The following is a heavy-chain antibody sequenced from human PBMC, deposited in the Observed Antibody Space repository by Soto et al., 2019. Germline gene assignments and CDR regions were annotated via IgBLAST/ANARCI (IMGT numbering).Heavy chain of an antibody. CDR2: FHPGESDT. CDR1: GYSFTTYW. J-gene: IGHJ6*02. Sequence: GASLKISCESHGYSFTTYWVTCVRQKPGKGLEWMGSFHPGESDTRYSPSFRGQVTISADRSLTTAYLQWSSLQVADTAIYYCARHENTYYNFYGMDLWGQGTTVTVSS. CDR3: ARHENTYYNFYGMDL. V-gene: IGHV5-51*01.